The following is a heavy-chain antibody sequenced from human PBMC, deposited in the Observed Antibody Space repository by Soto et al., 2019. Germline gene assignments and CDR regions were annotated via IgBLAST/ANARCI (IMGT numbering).Heavy chain of an antibody. J-gene: IGHJ4*02. CDR3: ARDPTGGYFHYDY. D-gene: IGHD1-26*01. CDR1: GFSLRDYG. Sequence: GGSLRLSCAASGFSLRDYGMHWVRQAPGKGLEYVAAVSDDGSEQYYADSVRGRFTISRDNSKNTVYLQLDSLTTGDTAVYYCARDPTGGYFHYDYWGQGALVTVSS. CDR2: VSDDGSEQ. V-gene: IGHV3-30*17.